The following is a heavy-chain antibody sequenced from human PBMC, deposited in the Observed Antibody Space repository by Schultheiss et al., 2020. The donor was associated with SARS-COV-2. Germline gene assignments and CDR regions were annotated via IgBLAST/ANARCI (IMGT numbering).Heavy chain of an antibody. J-gene: IGHJ4*02. CDR1: GFTFSSYG. Sequence: GGSLRLSCAASGFTFSSYGMHWVRQAPGKGLEWVAVIWYDGSNKYYADSVKGRFTISRDNSKNTLYLQMNSLRAEDTAVYYCARDKLAPLIAAAGITLDYWGQGTLVTVSS. V-gene: IGHV3-33*01. CDR2: IWYDGSNK. D-gene: IGHD6-13*01. CDR3: ARDKLAPLIAAAGITLDY.